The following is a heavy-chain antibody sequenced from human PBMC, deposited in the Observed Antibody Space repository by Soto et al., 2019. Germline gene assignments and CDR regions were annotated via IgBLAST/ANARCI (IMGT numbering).Heavy chain of an antibody. V-gene: IGHV1-3*01. J-gene: IGHJ4*02. CDR3: ARDLIMITFGGVIPFDY. CDR2: INAGNGNT. Sequence: QVQLVQSGAEVKKPGASVKVSCKASGYTFTSYAMHWVRQAPGQRLEWMGWINAGNGNTKYSQKFQGRVTITRDTSARTAYMELSSLRSEDTAVYYCARDLIMITFGGVIPFDYWGQGTLVTVSS. CDR1: GYTFTSYA. D-gene: IGHD3-16*02.